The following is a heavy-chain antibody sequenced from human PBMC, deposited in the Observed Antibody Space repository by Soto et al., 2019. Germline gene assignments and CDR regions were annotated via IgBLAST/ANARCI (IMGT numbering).Heavy chain of an antibody. D-gene: IGHD2-15*01. CDR3: AIPYRIPPEIRDYYYGMDV. J-gene: IGHJ6*02. V-gene: IGHV1-18*01. Sequence: ASVKVSCKASGYTFTSYGISWVRQAPGQGLEWMGWISAYNGNTNYAQKLQGRVTMTTDTSTSTAYMELRSLRSDDTAVYYCAIPYRIPPEIRDYYYGMDVWGQGTTVTVSS. CDR2: ISAYNGNT. CDR1: GYTFTSYG.